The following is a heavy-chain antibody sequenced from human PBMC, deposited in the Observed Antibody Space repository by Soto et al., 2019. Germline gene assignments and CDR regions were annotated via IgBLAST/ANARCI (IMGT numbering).Heavy chain of an antibody. CDR2: SYHSGST. J-gene: IGHJ5*02. Sequence: TLSLTCSVSGGSINSGRSSWNWIRQSPGKGLEWIAYSYHSGSTYYNPSLKSRVTISVDRSENQFSLKLTSVTAADTAVYYCVRESTTSGPNWFDTWGPGILVTVSS. V-gene: IGHV4-30-2*06. CDR3: VRESTTSGPNWFDT. CDR1: GGSINSGRSS. D-gene: IGHD1-1*01.